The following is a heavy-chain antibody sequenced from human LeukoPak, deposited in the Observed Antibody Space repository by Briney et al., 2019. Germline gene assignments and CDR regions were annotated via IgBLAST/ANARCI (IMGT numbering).Heavy chain of an antibody. V-gene: IGHV3-33*08. Sequence: PGRSLRLSCAASGFTFSSYAMHWVRQAPGKGLEWVAAIWNDGSDENYADSVKGRFTISSDNSKSTLYLQMNSLRAEDSAVYYCAFEIGRSQGAFDIWGQGTMITVSS. CDR1: GFTFSSYA. CDR3: AFEIGRSQGAFDI. D-gene: IGHD1-26*01. J-gene: IGHJ3*02. CDR2: IWNDGSDE.